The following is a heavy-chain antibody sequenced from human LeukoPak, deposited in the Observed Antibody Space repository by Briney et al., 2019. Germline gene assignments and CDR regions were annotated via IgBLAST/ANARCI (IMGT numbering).Heavy chain of an antibody. D-gene: IGHD2-2*02. Sequence: PSETLSFTCTASGGSISSYYWSWIRQPAGKGLEWIGRLYTSGSTNYNPSLKSLVTMSVDKSKNQFSLKLNSVTAADTAVYYCARDSCSSTSSYNNWFDPWGEGALVTVSS. V-gene: IGHV4-4*07. CDR1: GGSISSYY. CDR3: ARDSCSSTSSYNNWFDP. J-gene: IGHJ5*02. CDR2: LYTSGST.